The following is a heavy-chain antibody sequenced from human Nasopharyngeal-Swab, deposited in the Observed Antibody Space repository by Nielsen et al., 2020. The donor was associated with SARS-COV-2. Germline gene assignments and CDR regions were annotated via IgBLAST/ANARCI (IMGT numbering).Heavy chain of an antibody. CDR2: ISWNSGSI. Sequence: IRQPPGKGLEWVSGISWNSGSIGYADSVKGRFTISRDNAKNSLYLQMNSLRAEDTALYYCAKLADYYYYMDVWGKGTTVTVSS. V-gene: IGHV3-9*01. CDR3: AKLADYYYYMDV. D-gene: IGHD6-6*01. J-gene: IGHJ6*03.